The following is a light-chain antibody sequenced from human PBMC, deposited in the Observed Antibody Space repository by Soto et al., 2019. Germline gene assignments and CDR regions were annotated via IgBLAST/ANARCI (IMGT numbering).Light chain of an antibody. V-gene: IGLV2-8*01. CDR3: SSYAGITNWV. Sequence: QSDLTQPPSASGSPGQSVTISCTGTSSDVGGYNYVSWYQQHPGKAPKLMIYEVSKRPSGVPDRFSGSKSGNTASLTVSGLQADDEADYYCSSYAGITNWVFGGGTKLTVL. CDR2: EVS. CDR1: SSDVGGYNY. J-gene: IGLJ3*02.